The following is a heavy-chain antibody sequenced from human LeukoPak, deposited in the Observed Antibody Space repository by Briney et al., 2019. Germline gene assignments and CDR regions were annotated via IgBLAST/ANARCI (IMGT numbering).Heavy chain of an antibody. J-gene: IGHJ4*02. CDR1: GFTFSSYA. CDR2: ISYDGSNK. V-gene: IGHV3-30-3*01. Sequence: GGSLRLSCAASGFTFSSYAMHWVRQAPGKGLEWVAVISYDGSNKYYADSVKGRFTISRDNSKNTLYLQMNSLRAEGTAVYYCARDLQPPSYDYVWGSYRAGDYWGQGTLVTVSS. D-gene: IGHD3-16*02. CDR3: ARDLQPPSYDYVWGSYRAGDY.